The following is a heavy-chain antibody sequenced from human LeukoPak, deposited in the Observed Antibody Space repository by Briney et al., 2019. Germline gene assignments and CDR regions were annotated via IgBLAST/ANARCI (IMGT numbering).Heavy chain of an antibody. V-gene: IGHV3-48*01. CDR1: GFTFNRYS. CDR2: ISSSGTTI. Sequence: PRGSLRLSCAASGFTFNRYSMNWVRQAPGKGLEWISYISSSGTTIYYADSVQGRFIISRDNARNSLYLQMNSLRAEDTAVYYCARVGYSDFWSGYYWDYWGQGTLATVSS. J-gene: IGHJ4*02. CDR3: ARVGYSDFWSGYYWDY. D-gene: IGHD3-3*01.